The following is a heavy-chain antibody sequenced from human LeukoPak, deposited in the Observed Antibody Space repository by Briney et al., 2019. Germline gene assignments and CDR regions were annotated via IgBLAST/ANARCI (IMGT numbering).Heavy chain of an antibody. Sequence: SETLSLTCTVSGGSISSSSYYWGWIRQPPGKGLEWIGSTYYSGSTYYNPSLKSRVTISVDTSKNQFSLKLSSVTAAGTAVYYCARLGGYTYPDYWGQGTLVTVSS. CDR2: TYYSGST. CDR3: ARLGGYTYPDY. CDR1: GGSISSSSYY. J-gene: IGHJ4*02. D-gene: IGHD3-16*01. V-gene: IGHV4-39*01.